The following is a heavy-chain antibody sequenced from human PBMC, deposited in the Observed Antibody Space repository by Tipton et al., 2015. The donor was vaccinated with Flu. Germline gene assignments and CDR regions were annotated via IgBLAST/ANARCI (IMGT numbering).Heavy chain of an antibody. J-gene: IGHJ5*02. Sequence: TLSLTCTVSGASINSNFWSWIRQSPGKGLEWIGYIYSGGSTKYNPYFESRVTMSIDTSKNQFSRKVTSVTAADTAVYYCARDRVGDYSGFDPWGQGTLVTVSS. V-gene: IGHV4-4*08. CDR1: GASINSNF. D-gene: IGHD4-17*01. CDR2: IYSGGST. CDR3: ARDRVGDYSGFDP.